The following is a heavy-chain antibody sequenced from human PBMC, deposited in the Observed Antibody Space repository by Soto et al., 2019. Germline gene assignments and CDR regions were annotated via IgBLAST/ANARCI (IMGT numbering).Heavy chain of an antibody. CDR1: GFSLNTRAEV. J-gene: IGHJ3*02. CDR3: AHIHELGSFDI. Sequence: SGPTLVNPTPALTLTCSFSGFSLNTRAEVVGWIRQPPGNTLEWLALIYWNDDKRYSPSLKNRLTITKDTSKNHVVLTMTNMDPVDTATYYCAHIHELGSFDIWGQGTKVTVSS. V-gene: IGHV2-5*01. D-gene: IGHD1-26*01. CDR2: IYWNDDK.